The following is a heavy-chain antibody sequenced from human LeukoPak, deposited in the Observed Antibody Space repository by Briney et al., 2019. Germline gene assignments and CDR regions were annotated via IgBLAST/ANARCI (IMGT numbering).Heavy chain of an antibody. Sequence: GGSLRLSCATSGFTFSFYGMHWVRQAPGKGLECVAFIQYDGSYKFYADSVQGRFSISRDNSKSTLFLQMNSLRPDDTALYYCAKTSDQLLYSKFDFWGQGTLVTVSS. V-gene: IGHV3-30*02. CDR1: GFTFSFYG. D-gene: IGHD2-2*02. J-gene: IGHJ4*02. CDR2: IQYDGSYK. CDR3: AKTSDQLLYSKFDF.